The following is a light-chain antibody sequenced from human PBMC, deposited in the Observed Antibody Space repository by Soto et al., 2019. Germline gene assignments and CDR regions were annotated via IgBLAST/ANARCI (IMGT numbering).Light chain of an antibody. Sequence: DIQMTQSPSSVSASVGDRVTISCRASQDIRSRLDWYQQKPGNAPELLIYAASTLHSGVPSRFSGSGSGTDFTLTISSLQPDDFATYYCQQGNSFPWTFGQGTKVEIK. V-gene: IGKV1-12*01. CDR1: QDIRSR. CDR3: QQGNSFPWT. CDR2: AAS. J-gene: IGKJ1*01.